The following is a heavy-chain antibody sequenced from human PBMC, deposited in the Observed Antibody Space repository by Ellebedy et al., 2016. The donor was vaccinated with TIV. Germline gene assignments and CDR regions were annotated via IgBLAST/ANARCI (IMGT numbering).Heavy chain of an antibody. CDR2: IYPGDSDT. CDR3: ARLVLSAAGSYYFDY. D-gene: IGHD6-13*01. V-gene: IGHV5-51*01. Sequence: GESLKISCKGSGYSFTSYWIGWVRQMPGKGLEWMGIIYPGDSDTRYSPSFQGQVTISADKSISTAYLQWSSLKASDTAMYYCARLVLSAAGSYYFDYWGQGTLVTISS. CDR1: GYSFTSYW. J-gene: IGHJ4*02.